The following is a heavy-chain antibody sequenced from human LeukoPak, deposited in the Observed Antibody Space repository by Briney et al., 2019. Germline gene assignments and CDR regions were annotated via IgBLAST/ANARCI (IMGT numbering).Heavy chain of an antibody. V-gene: IGHV3-30*02. J-gene: IGHJ4*02. CDR1: AFTFSSYG. CDR2: IWYDGSNK. D-gene: IGHD3/OR15-3a*01. CDR3: AKDWTGTSYYFEY. Sequence: GGSLRLSCAASAFTFSSYGMHWVRQAPGKGLEWVAFIWYDGSNKYYAESVKGRFTISRDNSKNMLFLQMNSLRTEDTAVYYCAKDWTGTSYYFEYWGQGTLVTVS.